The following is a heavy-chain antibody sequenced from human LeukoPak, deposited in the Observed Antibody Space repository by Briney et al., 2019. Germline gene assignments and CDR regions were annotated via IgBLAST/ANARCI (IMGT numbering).Heavy chain of an antibody. V-gene: IGHV3-7*01. Sequence: GGSLRLSCAASGFIFSSYWMSWVRQAPGKGLEWVANIKQDGSEKYYVDSVKGRFTISRDNAKNSLYLQMNSLRAEDTAVYYCARDFQPSPFDWLLQSYCYYMDVWGKGTTVTVSS. J-gene: IGHJ6*03. CDR3: ARDFQPSPFDWLLQSYCYYMDV. CDR1: GFIFSSYW. CDR2: IKQDGSEK. D-gene: IGHD3-9*01.